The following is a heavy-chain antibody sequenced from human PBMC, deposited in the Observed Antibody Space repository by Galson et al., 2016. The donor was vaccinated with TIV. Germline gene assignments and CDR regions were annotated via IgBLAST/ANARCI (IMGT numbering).Heavy chain of an antibody. J-gene: IGHJ4*02. Sequence: SVKVSCKAFGYAFTSFFVHWVRQAPGQGLEWLGRVNPNSGGTVYAQKFEGRLTLTWDTSTSTIYMELKSLISGDTAVYYCARGGRGSAWYADYWGQGSPVTVSS. CDR3: ARGGRGSAWYADY. CDR1: GYAFTSFF. CDR2: VNPNSGGT. V-gene: IGHV1-2*06. D-gene: IGHD6-13*01.